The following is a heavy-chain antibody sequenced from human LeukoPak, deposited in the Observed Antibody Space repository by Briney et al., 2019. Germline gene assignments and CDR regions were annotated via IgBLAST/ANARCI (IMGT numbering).Heavy chain of an antibody. D-gene: IGHD6-19*01. J-gene: IGHJ4*02. V-gene: IGHV4-34*01. CDR2: INHSGST. CDR3: ARGRHGWSFDY. Sequence: SETLSLTCAVYGGSFSGYYWSWIRQPPGKGLEWIGEINHSGSTNYNPSLKSRVTISVDTSKNQFSLKLSSVTAADTAVYYCARGRHGWSFDYWGQGTLVTVSS. CDR1: GGSFSGYY.